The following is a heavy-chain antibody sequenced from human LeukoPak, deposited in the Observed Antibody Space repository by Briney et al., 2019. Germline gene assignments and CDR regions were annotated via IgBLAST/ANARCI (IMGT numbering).Heavy chain of an antibody. Sequence: ASVKVSCKASGYTFTSYGISWVRQAPGQGLEWMGWISAYNGNTNYAQKLQGRDTMTTDTSTSTAYMELRSLRSDDTAVYYCARDRITMVRGVPRGDYWGQGTLVTVSS. CDR1: GYTFTSYG. J-gene: IGHJ4*02. D-gene: IGHD3-10*01. CDR2: ISAYNGNT. CDR3: ARDRITMVRGVPRGDY. V-gene: IGHV1-18*01.